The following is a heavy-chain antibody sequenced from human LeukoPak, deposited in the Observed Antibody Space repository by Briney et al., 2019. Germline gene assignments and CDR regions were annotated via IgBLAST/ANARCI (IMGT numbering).Heavy chain of an antibody. CDR2: INTDGTGT. D-gene: IGHD6-19*01. J-gene: IGHJ6*01. CDR3: ATKQWLAPPTAA. V-gene: IGHV3-74*01. CDR1: GFTFSKYW. Sequence: GGSLRLSCAASGFTFSKYWMLWVRQAPGKGLESVSRINTDGTGTNYADSVKGRFTVSRDNANNTLFLQMNSVREEDTAVYYCATKQWLAPPTAAWGQGTPVTVSS.